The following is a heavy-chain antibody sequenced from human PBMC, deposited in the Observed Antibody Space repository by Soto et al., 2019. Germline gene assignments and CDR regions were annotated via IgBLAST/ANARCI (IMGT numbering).Heavy chain of an antibody. CDR2: IFHDGNNK. CDR3: AKEVIGPSLSYFDS. D-gene: IGHD2-21*01. Sequence: QVQLVESGGGVVQPGRSLRLSCAASGFTFSAYAMHWVRQAPGKGLEWVAIIFHDGNNKFYADSVKGRFTVSRDNSKTTLVLQLDSLSAEDTAVYYCAKEVIGPSLSYFDSWGQGTLVTVSS. CDR1: GFTFSAYA. V-gene: IGHV3-30*18. J-gene: IGHJ4*02.